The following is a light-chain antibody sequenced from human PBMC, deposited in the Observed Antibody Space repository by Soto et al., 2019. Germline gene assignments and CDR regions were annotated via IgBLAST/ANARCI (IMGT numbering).Light chain of an antibody. CDR2: DAS. CDR1: EDVSSK. CDR3: LQYDPWPPGT. V-gene: IGKV3-15*01. J-gene: IGKJ1*01. Sequence: IFMTQSPATLSVSPGGRATLSCRASEDVSSKLAWYQQKPGLPPGLVIYDASTRATGIPGRFSGSGSGKDFTLTISGLQSEDFAIYYCLQYDPWPPGTFGQGTKVEI.